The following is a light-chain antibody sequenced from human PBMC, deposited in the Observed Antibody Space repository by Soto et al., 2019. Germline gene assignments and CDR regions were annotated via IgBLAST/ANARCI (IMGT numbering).Light chain of an antibody. J-gene: IGKJ3*01. V-gene: IGKV1-6*01. Sequence: AIQMTQSPSSLSASVGDRVTITCRASQGIRNDLGWYQQKPGKAPKLLIYAASSLQSGVPSRFSGSGSGTDFNLTISSLQPEDFAIYYCLQDYNYPFTFGPGNKVDIK. CDR3: LQDYNYPFT. CDR1: QGIRND. CDR2: AAS.